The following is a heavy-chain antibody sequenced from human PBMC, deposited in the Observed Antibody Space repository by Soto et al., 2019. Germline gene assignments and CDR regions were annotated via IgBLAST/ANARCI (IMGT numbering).Heavy chain of an antibody. CDR3: ATSRIPTETNLGWYFDY. Sequence: QVQLVQSGAEVKKPGSSVKVSCKASGGTFSSYTISWVRQAPGQGLEWMGRIIPILGIANYAQKFQGRVTITADKSTSTSYMELSSVRSEDTAVYYCATSRIPTETNLGWYFDYWGQGTLVTVSS. CDR1: GGTFSSYT. D-gene: IGHD4-17*01. V-gene: IGHV1-69*02. CDR2: IIPILGIA. J-gene: IGHJ4*02.